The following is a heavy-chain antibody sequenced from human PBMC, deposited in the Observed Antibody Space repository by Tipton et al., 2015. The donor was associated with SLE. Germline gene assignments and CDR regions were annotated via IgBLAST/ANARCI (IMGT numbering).Heavy chain of an antibody. CDR3: ARGGRDGYNYAFDY. V-gene: IGHV3-23*01. CDR2: ISGSGGST. Sequence: SLRLSCSASGFTFSSYAMSWVRQAPGKGLEWVSAISGSGGSTYYADSVKGRFTISRDNSKNTLYLQMSSLRAEDTAVYYCARGGRDGYNYAFDYWGQGTLVTVSS. CDR1: GFTFSSYA. D-gene: IGHD5-24*01. J-gene: IGHJ4*02.